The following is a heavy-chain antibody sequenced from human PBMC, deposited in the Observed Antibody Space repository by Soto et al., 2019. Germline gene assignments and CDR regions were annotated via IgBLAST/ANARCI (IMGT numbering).Heavy chain of an antibody. CDR1: GYTFTSYG. Sequence: QVQLVQSGAEMKKPGASVKVSCKASGYTFTSYGISWVRQAPGQGLEWMGWISAYNGNTNYAQKLQGRVTMTTDTSTSTAYMELRSLRSYDTAVYYCAIDLVVVPAAIASEDYWGQGTLVTVSS. CDR3: AIDLVVVPAAIASEDY. J-gene: IGHJ4*02. D-gene: IGHD2-2*02. CDR2: ISAYNGNT. V-gene: IGHV1-18*01.